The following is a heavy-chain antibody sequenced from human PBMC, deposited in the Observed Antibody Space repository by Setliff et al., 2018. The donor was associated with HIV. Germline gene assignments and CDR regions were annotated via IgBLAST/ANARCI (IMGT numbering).Heavy chain of an antibody. V-gene: IGHV1-24*01. D-gene: IGHD3-10*01. Sequence: ASVKVSCKVSGYTLTEFSMHWVRQAPGKGLEWMGRFDPEDGDTLYAQNFQGRVTMTEDPPTDTAYLELSGLRFEDTAVYYCARVPPRWFGQLLYLQAFDYWGQGTLVTVSS. J-gene: IGHJ4*02. CDR3: ARVPPRWFGQLLYLQAFDY. CDR2: FDPEDGDT. CDR1: GYTLTEFS.